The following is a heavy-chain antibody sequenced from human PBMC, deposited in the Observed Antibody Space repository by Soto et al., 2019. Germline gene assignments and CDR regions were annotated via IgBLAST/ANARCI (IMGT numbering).Heavy chain of an antibody. Sequence: KSSETLSLTCAVSGGSISSSNWWSWVRQPQGKGLEWIGEIYHSGSTNYNPSLKSRVTISVDKSKNQFSLKLSSVTAADTAVYYCARVTADFWSGYSGNWFDPWGQGTLVTVSS. CDR2: IYHSGST. J-gene: IGHJ5*02. D-gene: IGHD3-3*01. CDR3: ARVTADFWSGYSGNWFDP. V-gene: IGHV4-4*02. CDR1: GGSISSSNW.